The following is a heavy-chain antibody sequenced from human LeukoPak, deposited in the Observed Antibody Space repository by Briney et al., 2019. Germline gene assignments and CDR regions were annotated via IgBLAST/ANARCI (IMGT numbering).Heavy chain of an antibody. CDR2: IWYDGSNK. V-gene: IGHV3-33*01. CDR3: TGYCSGGTCDY. J-gene: IGHJ4*02. Sequence: GRSLRLSCAASGFTFSSYGMHWVRQAPGKGLEWVAVIWYDGSNKYYTDSVKGRFTISRDNSKNTLYLQMNSLRAEDTAVYYCTGYCSGGTCDYWGQGTLVTVSS. CDR1: GFTFSSYG. D-gene: IGHD2-15*01.